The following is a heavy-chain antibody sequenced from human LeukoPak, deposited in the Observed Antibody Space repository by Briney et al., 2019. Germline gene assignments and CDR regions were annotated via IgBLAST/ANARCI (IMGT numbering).Heavy chain of an antibody. V-gene: IGHV1-24*01. Sequence: ASVTVSFKVSGYTLTELSMHWVRQAPGEGLDWMGGFDHEDGKTIYVQKFQGRVTMTDDTSTDTAYMELKRLRSEDTAVYYCATVLRVLLTRSELDPWGQGTLVTVSS. J-gene: IGHJ5*02. CDR1: GYTLTELS. D-gene: IGHD2-2*01. CDR3: ATVLRVLLTRSELDP. CDR2: FDHEDGKT.